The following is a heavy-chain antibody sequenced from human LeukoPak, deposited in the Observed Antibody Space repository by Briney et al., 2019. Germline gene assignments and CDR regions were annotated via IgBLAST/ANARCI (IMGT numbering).Heavy chain of an antibody. D-gene: IGHD3-10*01. CDR1: GSTFSSKW. V-gene: IGHV3-74*01. CDR3: AREAYGSGNYYSDY. J-gene: IGHJ4*02. CDR2: IHKDGSST. Sequence: PGGSLRLSCAASGSTFSSKWMHWVRQAPGKGLVWVSRIHKDGSSTTYADSVKGRFTISRDNAKNTLYLQMNSLRAEDTAMYYCAREAYGSGNYYSDYWGQGTLVTVSS.